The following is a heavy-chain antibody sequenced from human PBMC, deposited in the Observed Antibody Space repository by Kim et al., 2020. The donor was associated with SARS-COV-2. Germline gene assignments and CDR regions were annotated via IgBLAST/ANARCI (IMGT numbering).Heavy chain of an antibody. CDR1: GGSISSSNW. D-gene: IGHD6-13*01. V-gene: IGHV4-4*02. J-gene: IGHJ2*01. CDR2: IYHSGST. CDR3: ARGTYSSSWYETIWYFDL. Sequence: SETLSLTCAVSGGSISSSNWWSWVRQPPGKGLEWIGEIYHSGSTNYNPSLKSRVTISVDKSKNQFSLKLSSVTAADTAVYYCARGTYSSSWYETIWYFDLWGRGTLVTVSS.